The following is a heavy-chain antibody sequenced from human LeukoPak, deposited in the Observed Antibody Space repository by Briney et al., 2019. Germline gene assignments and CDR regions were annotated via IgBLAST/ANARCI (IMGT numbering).Heavy chain of an antibody. V-gene: IGHV4-34*01. D-gene: IGHD3-3*01. CDR3: ANFWSGYPYYFDY. J-gene: IGHJ4*02. Sequence: PSETLSLTCAVYGGSFSGYYWSWIRQPPGKGLEWIGEINHSGSTNYNPSLKSRVTISVDTSKNQFSLKLGSVTAADTAVYYCANFWSGYPYYFDYWGQGTLVTVSS. CDR2: INHSGST. CDR1: GGSFSGYY.